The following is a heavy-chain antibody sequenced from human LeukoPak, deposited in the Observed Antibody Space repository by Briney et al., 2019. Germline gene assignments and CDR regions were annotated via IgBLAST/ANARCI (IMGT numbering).Heavy chain of an antibody. V-gene: IGHV4-4*02. CDR3: AREPGITMVRGVIPRQDYWYFDL. Sequence: PSGTLSLTCAVSGGSISSSNWWSWVRQPPGKGLEWIGEIYHSGSTNYNPSLKSRVTISVDKSKNQFSLKLSSVTAADTAVYYCAREPGITMVRGVIPRQDYWYFDLWARGTLVTVPS. CDR2: IYHSGST. J-gene: IGHJ2*01. CDR1: GGSISSSNW. D-gene: IGHD3-10*01.